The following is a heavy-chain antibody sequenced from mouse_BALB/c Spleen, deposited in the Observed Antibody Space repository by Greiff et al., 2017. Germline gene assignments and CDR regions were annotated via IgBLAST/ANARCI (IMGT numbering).Heavy chain of an antibody. CDR2: IWAGGST. Sequence: QVQLKESGPGLVAPSQSLSITCTVSGFSLTSYGVHWVRQPPGKGLEWLGVIWAGGSTNYNSALMSRLSISKDNSKSQVFLKMNSLQTDDTAMYYCARVLGDGYYVWYFDVWGAGTTVTVSS. J-gene: IGHJ1*01. CDR3: ARVLGDGYYVWYFDV. V-gene: IGHV2-9*02. CDR1: GFSLTSYG. D-gene: IGHD2-3*01.